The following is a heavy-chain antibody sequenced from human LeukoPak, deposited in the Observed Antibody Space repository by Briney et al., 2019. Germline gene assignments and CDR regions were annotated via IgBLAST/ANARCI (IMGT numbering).Heavy chain of an antibody. CDR1: GFTFSSYG. V-gene: IGHV3-48*02. Sequence: GGSLRLSCAASGFTFSSYGLNWVRQAPGTGLELVSYISYSSSTITYADSVKGRFTISRDNAKNSLYLQMNSLRDEDTAVYYCARDPHFDYWGQGTLVTVSS. CDR3: ARDPHFDY. CDR2: ISYSSSTI. J-gene: IGHJ4*02.